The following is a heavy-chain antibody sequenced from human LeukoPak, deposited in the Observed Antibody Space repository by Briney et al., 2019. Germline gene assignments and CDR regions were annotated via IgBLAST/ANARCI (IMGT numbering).Heavy chain of an antibody. Sequence: PSETLSLTCAVSGYSISSGYYWGWIRQPPGKGLEWIGSIYHSGSTYYNPSLKSRVTISVDTSKNQFSLKLSSVTAADTAVYYCARDIRGPLSTAGYCSSTSGYGGDNWFCPWGEGTLVTVSS. V-gene: IGHV4-38-2*02. D-gene: IGHD2-2*01. CDR3: ARDIRGPLSTAGYCSSTSGYGGDNWFCP. J-gene: IGHJ5*02. CDR1: GYSISSGYY. CDR2: IYHSGST.